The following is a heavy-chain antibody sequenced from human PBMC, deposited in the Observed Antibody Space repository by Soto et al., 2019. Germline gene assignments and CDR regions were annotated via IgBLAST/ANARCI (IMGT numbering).Heavy chain of an antibody. Sequence: QVQLVESGGGVVQPGRSLRLSCAASGFTFSSYGMHWVRQAPGKGLEWVAVISYDGSNKYYAYSVKGRCTISRDNFKNPLYLQMYSLRAEDTAVYYCAKQEIAVAGTVYWGQGTLVTVSS. J-gene: IGHJ4*02. CDR2: ISYDGSNK. CDR1: GFTFSSYG. V-gene: IGHV3-30*18. D-gene: IGHD6-19*01. CDR3: AKQEIAVAGTVY.